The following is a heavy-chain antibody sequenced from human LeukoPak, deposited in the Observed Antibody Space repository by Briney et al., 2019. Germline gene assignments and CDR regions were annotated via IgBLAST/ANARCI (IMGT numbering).Heavy chain of an antibody. J-gene: IGHJ2*01. CDR1: GGSISSYY. CDR3: ARTDVGYFDL. V-gene: IGHV4-59*12. Sequence: SETLSLTCTVSGGSISSYYWSWIRQPPGKGLEWIGYIYYNGRTTYNPSLSSRVTISVDMSKNQFSLKLSSVTAADTAVYYCARTDVGYFDLWGRGTLVTVSS. CDR2: IYYNGRT.